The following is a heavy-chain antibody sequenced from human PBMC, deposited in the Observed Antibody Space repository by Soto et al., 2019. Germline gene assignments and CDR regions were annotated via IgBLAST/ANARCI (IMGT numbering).Heavy chain of an antibody. V-gene: IGHV1-69*01. CDR3: ASPTPTRETTPSYYFGH. D-gene: IGHD1-7*01. Sequence: QVQLVQSGAEVKKPGSSVKVSCKASGGTFSSYAISWVRQAPGQGLEWMGGIIPIFGTANYAQKFQGRVTITADESTSTAYMELSSLRSEDTAVYSCASPTPTRETTPSYYFGHWCQGTLVTVAS. CDR2: IIPIFGTA. CDR1: GGTFSSYA. J-gene: IGHJ4*02.